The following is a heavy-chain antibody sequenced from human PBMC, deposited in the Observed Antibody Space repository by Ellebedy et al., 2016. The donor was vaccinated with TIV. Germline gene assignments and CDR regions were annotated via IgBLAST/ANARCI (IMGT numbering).Heavy chain of an antibody. V-gene: IGHV3-30*02. CDR2: TWYGGGNK. J-gene: IGHJ1*01. CDR3: AKPYDILISPFHH. D-gene: IGHD3-9*01. Sequence: PGGFLRLSCEASGFIFSNYGMHWVRQAPGKGLEWVAFTWYGGGNKYYADSVKGRFTISRDNSKDTLYLQMNNLGAEDTAVYYCAKPYDILISPFHHWGQGTLVTVSS. CDR1: GFIFSNYG.